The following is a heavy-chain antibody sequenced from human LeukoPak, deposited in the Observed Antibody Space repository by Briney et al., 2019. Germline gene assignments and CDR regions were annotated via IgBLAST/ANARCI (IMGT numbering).Heavy chain of an antibody. CDR2: ISAYNGNT. J-gene: IGHJ4*02. V-gene: IGHV1-18*01. CDR1: GGTFSSYA. Sequence: ASVKVSCKASGGTFSSYAISWVRQAPGQGLEWMGWISAYNGNTNYAQKLQGRVTMTTDTSTSTAYMEVRSLRSDDTAVYYCARDYYYDSSGYYPSDYWGQGTLVTVSS. D-gene: IGHD3-22*01. CDR3: ARDYYYDSSGYYPSDY.